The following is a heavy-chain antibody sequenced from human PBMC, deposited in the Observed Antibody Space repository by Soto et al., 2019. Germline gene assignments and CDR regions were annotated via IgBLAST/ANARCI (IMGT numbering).Heavy chain of an antibody. V-gene: IGHV4-31*03. J-gene: IGHJ6*02. D-gene: IGHD3-10*01. CDR1: GGSISSGGYY. CDR3: ARDIVRREYYYGMDV. CDR2: IYYSGST. Sequence: SETLSLTCTVSGGSISSGGYYWSWIRQHPGKGLEWIGYIYYSGSTYYNPSLKSRVTISVDTSKNQFSLKLSSVTAADTALYYCARDIVRREYYYGMDVWGQGTTVTVSS.